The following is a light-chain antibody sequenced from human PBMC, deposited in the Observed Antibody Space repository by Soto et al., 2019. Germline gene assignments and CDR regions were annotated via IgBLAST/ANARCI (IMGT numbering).Light chain of an antibody. J-gene: IGKJ1*01. V-gene: IGKV3-20*01. Sequence: EGALTQTPVTLSLSPVGRATLSCSASQSVSNNYLAWYQQKPGQAPRLLIYGASTRATGIPDRFSGSGSGTDFTLTIRRLEPEDSAVYYCQQYGSSPTWKCGQGTMVAIK. CDR1: QSVSNNY. CDR3: QQYGSSPTWK. CDR2: GAS.